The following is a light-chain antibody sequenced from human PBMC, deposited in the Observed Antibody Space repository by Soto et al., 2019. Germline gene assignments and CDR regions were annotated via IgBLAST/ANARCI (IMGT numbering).Light chain of an antibody. CDR1: QSVSSN. J-gene: IGKJ4*01. CDR2: VTS. V-gene: IGKV3-15*01. CDR3: QQYNKWALT. Sequence: EIAMTQSAATLSVSPGEIDTLSCRASQSVSSNLAWYQQKPCQATRLLIYVTSTRATGIPARFSGSGSGTEFTLTISTMQSEDFAVYYCQQYNKWALTFGGGTKVEIK.